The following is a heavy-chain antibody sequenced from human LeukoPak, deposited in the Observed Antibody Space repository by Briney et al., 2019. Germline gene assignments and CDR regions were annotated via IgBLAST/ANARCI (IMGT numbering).Heavy chain of an antibody. CDR1: GYISTSYG. J-gene: IGHJ4*02. Sequence: ASVRVSCKASGYISTSYGLSWVRQAPGQGLEGMGWISANNGHTHYAQKFQGRLTITRDMSARTVDMELRRLRSDDTAVYYCARDMRHYRYYESDEYYFNFEYWGQGTLVTVSS. CDR3: ARDMRHYRYYESDEYYFNFEY. CDR2: ISANNGHT. D-gene: IGHD3-22*01. V-gene: IGHV1-18*01.